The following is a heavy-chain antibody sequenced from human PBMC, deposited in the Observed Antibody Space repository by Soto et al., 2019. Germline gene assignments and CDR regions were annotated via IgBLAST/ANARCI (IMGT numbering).Heavy chain of an antibody. J-gene: IGHJ4*02. CDR3: ARDQREKLFGELDFDY. CDR2: IWHDGSHK. Sequence: QVQLVESGGGVVQHGRSRRLSCKASGFTFGNSGMHWVRQAPGKGLEWVAVIWHDGSHKYYADSVKGRFSISRENSNNTVFLQMNALRVEDTAVYYCARDQREKLFGELDFDYRGQGTLVIVSS. V-gene: IGHV3-33*01. D-gene: IGHD3-10*02. CDR1: GFTFGNSG.